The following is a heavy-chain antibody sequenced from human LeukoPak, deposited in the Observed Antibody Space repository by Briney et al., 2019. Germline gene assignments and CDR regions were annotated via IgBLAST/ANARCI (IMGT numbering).Heavy chain of an antibody. CDR2: IYYSGST. V-gene: IGHV4-59*01. CDR1: GGSISSYY. Sequence: SETLSLTCTVSGGSISSYYWSWIRQPPGKGLEWIGYIYYSGSTNYNPSLKSRVTISVDTSKNQFPLKLSSVTAADTAVYYCARLAAAGTVDYWGQGTLVTVSS. J-gene: IGHJ4*02. D-gene: IGHD6-13*01. CDR3: ARLAAAGTVDY.